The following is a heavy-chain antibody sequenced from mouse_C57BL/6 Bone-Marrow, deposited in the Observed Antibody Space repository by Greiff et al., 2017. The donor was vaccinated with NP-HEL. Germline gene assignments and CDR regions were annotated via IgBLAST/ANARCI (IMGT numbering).Heavy chain of an antibody. CDR1: GYSITSGYY. D-gene: IGHD1-2*01. J-gene: IGHJ2*01. Sequence: ESGPGLVKPSQSLSLTCSVTGYSITSGYYWNWIRQFPGNKLEWMGYISYDGSNNYNPSLKNRISITRDTSKNQFFLKLNSVTTEDTATYYCARDDDTALGFDYWGQGTTLTVSS. CDR3: ARDDDTALGFDY. V-gene: IGHV3-6*01. CDR2: ISYDGSN.